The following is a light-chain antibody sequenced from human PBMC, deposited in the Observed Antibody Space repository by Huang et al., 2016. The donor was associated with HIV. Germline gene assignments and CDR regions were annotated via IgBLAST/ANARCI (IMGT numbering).Light chain of an antibody. J-gene: IGKJ5*01. Sequence: DIQMTQSPSSVSASVGERVTITCRASQDISSYVAWYQQKPGKAPKLLIYATSTRQSGVPSRFSGSSSGTEFTLTISSLQPEDFATYYCQQTDRFSITFGQGTRLEMK. CDR1: QDISSY. CDR3: QQTDRFSIT. V-gene: IGKV1-12*01. CDR2: ATS.